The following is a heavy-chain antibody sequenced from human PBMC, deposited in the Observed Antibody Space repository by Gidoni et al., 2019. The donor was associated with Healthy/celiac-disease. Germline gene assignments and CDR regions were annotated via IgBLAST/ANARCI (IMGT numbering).Heavy chain of an antibody. Sequence: EVQLVESGGGLVQPGGSLRLSCAASGFTFSSYDMHWVRQATGKGLEWVSAIGTAGDTYYPGSVKGRFTISRENAKNSLYLQMNSLRAEDTAVYYCARYLAVAGKRGWFDPWGQGTLVTVSS. CDR2: IGTAGDT. CDR1: GFTFSSYD. V-gene: IGHV3-13*01. D-gene: IGHD6-19*01. CDR3: ARYLAVAGKRGWFDP. J-gene: IGHJ5*02.